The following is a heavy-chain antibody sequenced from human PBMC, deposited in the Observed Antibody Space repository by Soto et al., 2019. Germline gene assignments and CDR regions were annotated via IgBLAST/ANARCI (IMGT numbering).Heavy chain of an antibody. V-gene: IGHV3-9*01. CDR1: GFTFDDYD. J-gene: IGHJ3*02. CDR2: ISWNSGSM. Sequence: EVQLVESGGGLVQPGRSLRLSCAASGFTFDDYDMHWVRQAPGKGLEWVSGISWNSGSMCYADSVKGRFTVSRDNAKNSLYLLMSSLRPEDTALYVCVKESDSSGYYKAGDRFDIWGQGTMVTVSS. D-gene: IGHD3-22*01. CDR3: VKESDSSGYYKAGDRFDI.